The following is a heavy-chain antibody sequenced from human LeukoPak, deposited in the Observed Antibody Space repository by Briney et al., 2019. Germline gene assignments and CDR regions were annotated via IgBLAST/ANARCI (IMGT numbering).Heavy chain of an antibody. D-gene: IGHD2-2*01. Sequence: SETLSLTCAVYGGSFSGYYWSWIRQPPGKGLEWIGEINHSGSTNYNPSLKSRVTISVDTSKNQFSLKLSSVTAADTAVYYCARPMRRVPRYCSSTSCPISPFDIWGQGTMVTVSS. V-gene: IGHV4-34*01. CDR1: GGSFSGYY. J-gene: IGHJ3*02. CDR3: ARPMRRVPRYCSSTSCPISPFDI. CDR2: INHSGST.